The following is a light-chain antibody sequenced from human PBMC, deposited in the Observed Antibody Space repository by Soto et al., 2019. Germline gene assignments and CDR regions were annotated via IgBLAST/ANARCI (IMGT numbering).Light chain of an antibody. CDR2: DVT. CDR1: SSDVGRYNY. J-gene: IGLJ1*01. Sequence: QSVLTQPASVSGSPGQSITISCTGTSSDVGRYNYVSWYQQHPGKAPKLMIFDVTNRPSGISNRFSGSKSGNTASLTISGLQAEDEADYYCTSYTSSSTSYVFGTETKVTVL. V-gene: IGLV2-14*03. CDR3: TSYTSSSTSYV.